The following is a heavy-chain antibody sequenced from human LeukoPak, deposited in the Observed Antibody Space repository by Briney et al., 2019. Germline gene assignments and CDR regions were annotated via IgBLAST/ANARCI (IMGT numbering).Heavy chain of an antibody. Sequence: ASVKVSCKASGYTFTSYYMQWVGQAAGQGLEGMGIINPSGGSTSYAHNFQGRVTMPRDMSTSTVYMELSSLRSEDTAVHYCARDLPTRSVDIVAPNWFDPWGQGTLVTVSS. J-gene: IGHJ5*02. CDR2: INPSGGST. CDR3: ARDLPTRSVDIVAPNWFDP. V-gene: IGHV1-46*01. CDR1: GYTFTSYY. D-gene: IGHD5-12*01.